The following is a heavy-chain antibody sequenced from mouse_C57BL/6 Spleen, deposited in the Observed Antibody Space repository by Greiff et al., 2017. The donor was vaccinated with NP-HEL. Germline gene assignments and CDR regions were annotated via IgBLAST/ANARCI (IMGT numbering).Heavy chain of an antibody. CDR1: GFTFSDYG. CDR3: ARPLYGSSSWFAY. V-gene: IGHV5-15*01. CDR2: ISNLAYSI. J-gene: IGHJ3*01. D-gene: IGHD1-1*01. Sequence: EVMLVESGGGLVQPGGSLKLSCAASGFTFSDYGMAWVRQAPRKGPEWVAFISNLAYSIYYADTVTGRFTISRENAKNTLYLEMSSLRSEDTAMYYCARPLYGSSSWFAYWGQGTLVTVSA.